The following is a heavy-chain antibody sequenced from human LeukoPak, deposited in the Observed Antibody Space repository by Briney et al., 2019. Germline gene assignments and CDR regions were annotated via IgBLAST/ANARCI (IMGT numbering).Heavy chain of an antibody. CDR2: ISCDGSNK. D-gene: IGHD3-22*01. J-gene: IGHJ4*02. CDR1: GFTFSSYG. CDR3: AKDRGSYYDSSGFRTLLYYFDY. Sequence: GGSLRLSCAASGFTFSSYGMHWVRQAPGKGLEWVAVISCDGSNKYYADSVKGRFTISRDNSKNTLYLQMNSLRAEDTAVYYCAKDRGSYYDSSGFRTLLYYFDYWGQGTLVTVSS. V-gene: IGHV3-30*18.